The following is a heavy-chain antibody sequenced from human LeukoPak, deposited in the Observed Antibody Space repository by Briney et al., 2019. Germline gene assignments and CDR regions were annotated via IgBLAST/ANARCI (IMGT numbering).Heavy chain of an antibody. V-gene: IGHV4-59*05. Sequence: GSLRLSCAASGFTFSSYAMSWVRQAPGKGLEWIGSIYYSGSTYYNPSLKSRVTISVDTSKNQFSLKLSSVTAADTAVYYCVRRYYDFWSGYYALGDYFDYWGQGTLVTVSS. CDR3: VRRYYDFWSGYYALGDYFDY. CDR2: IYYSGST. D-gene: IGHD3-3*01. J-gene: IGHJ4*02. CDR1: GFTFSSYA.